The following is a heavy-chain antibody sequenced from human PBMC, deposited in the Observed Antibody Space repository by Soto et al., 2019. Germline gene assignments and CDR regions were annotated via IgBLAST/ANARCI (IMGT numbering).Heavy chain of an antibody. CDR1: GFTFSSSA. CDR3: AKGCGGDCYSGVQY. CDR2: ISNSGGST. J-gene: IGHJ4*02. V-gene: IGHV3-23*01. Sequence: EVQLLESGRGLVQPGGSLRLSCAASGFTFSSSAMSWVRQAPGKGLEWVSSISNSGGSTYYADSVKGRFTISRDNSKNTLYLQMNSRQAEDTAVYYCAKGCGGDCYSGVQYWGQGTLVTVSS. D-gene: IGHD2-21*02.